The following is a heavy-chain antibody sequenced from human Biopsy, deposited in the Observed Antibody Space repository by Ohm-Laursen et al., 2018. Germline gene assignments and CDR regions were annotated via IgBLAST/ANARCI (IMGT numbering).Heavy chain of an antibody. V-gene: IGHV4-61*01. Sequence: GTLSLTCIVSGDSVSSGSFYWTWIRQPPGQGLEYIGYIYDRGSTANYNPSLESRVTMSVDMPKNQFSLKLTSVTAADTAIYYYARGMRSSGWPYFDSWGQGTLVTVSS. D-gene: IGHD6-19*01. CDR1: GDSVSSGSFY. CDR2: IYDRGSTA. J-gene: IGHJ4*02. CDR3: ARGMRSSGWPYFDS.